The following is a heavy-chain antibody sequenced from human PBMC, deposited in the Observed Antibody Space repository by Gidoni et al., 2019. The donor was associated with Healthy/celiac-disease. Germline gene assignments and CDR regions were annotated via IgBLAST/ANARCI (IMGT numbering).Heavy chain of an antibody. CDR2: SSSSGSTI. CDR1: GFTFSSYE. J-gene: IGHJ4*02. D-gene: IGHD3-22*01. V-gene: IGHV3-48*03. Sequence: EVQLVESGGGLVQPGGSLRLSCADSGFTFSSYEMNWVRQAPGKGLGWVSYSSSSGSTIYYADSVKGRFTISRDNAKNSLYLQMNSLRAEDTAVYYCAREWGDSSGYSTGFDYWGQGTLVTVSS. CDR3: AREWGDSSGYSTGFDY.